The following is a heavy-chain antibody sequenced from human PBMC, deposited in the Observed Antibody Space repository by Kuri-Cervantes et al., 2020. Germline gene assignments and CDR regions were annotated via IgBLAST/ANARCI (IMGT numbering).Heavy chain of an antibody. CDR2: IWYDGSNE. J-gene: IGHJ4*02. CDR3: AKDRSSSWAFDY. D-gene: IGHD6-13*01. V-gene: IGHV3-33*06. CDR1: GFSFSSYG. Sequence: LSLTCAASGFSFSSYGMHWVRQAPGKGLEWVAVIWYDGSNEYYADSVKGRFTISRDTSNNTLYLQMNSLRAEDTAVYYCAKDRSSSWAFDYWGQGTLVTVSS.